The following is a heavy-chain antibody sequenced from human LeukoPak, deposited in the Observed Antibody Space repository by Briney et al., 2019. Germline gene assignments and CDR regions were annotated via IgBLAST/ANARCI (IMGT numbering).Heavy chain of an antibody. V-gene: IGHV4-39*01. CDR1: GGSISSSSYY. Sequence: SETLSLTCTVSGGSISSSSYYWGWIRQPPGKGLEWIGSIYYSGSTYYNPSLKSRVTISVDTSKNQFSLKLSSVAAADTAVYYCARVRTMVRGVPIDYWGQGTLVTVSS. CDR3: ARVRTMVRGVPIDY. D-gene: IGHD3-10*01. CDR2: IYYSGST. J-gene: IGHJ4*02.